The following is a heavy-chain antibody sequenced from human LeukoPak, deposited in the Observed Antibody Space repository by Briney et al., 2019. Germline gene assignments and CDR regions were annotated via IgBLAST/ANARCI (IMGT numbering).Heavy chain of an antibody. Sequence: GGSLRLSCAASGFTFSTYSMTWVRQAPGKGLEWVSAIGGRDGSTYYADSVKGRFTISRDNSKNTLYLQMNSLRAEDTAVYYCARESPFYGMDVWGQGTTVTVSS. CDR3: ARESPFYGMDV. V-gene: IGHV3-23*01. CDR1: GFTFSTYS. CDR2: IGGRDGST. J-gene: IGHJ6*02.